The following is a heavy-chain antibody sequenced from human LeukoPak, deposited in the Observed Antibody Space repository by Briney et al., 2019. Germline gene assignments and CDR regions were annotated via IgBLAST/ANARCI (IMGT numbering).Heavy chain of an antibody. CDR3: ARAHFLWELLAKYNWFDP. J-gene: IGHJ5*02. Sequence: ASVKVSCKASGYSFTGYYMHWVRQAPGQGLEWMGWINPNSGGTNYAQKFQGRVAMTRDTSISTAYMELSRLRSDDTAVYYCARAHFLWELLAKYNWFDPWGQGTLVTVSS. V-gene: IGHV1-2*02. D-gene: IGHD1-26*01. CDR2: INPNSGGT. CDR1: GYSFTGYY.